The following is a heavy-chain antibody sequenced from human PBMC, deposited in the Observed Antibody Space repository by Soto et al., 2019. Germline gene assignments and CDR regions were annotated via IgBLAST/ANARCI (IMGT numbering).Heavy chain of an antibody. V-gene: IGHV4-59*01. J-gene: IGHJ6*02. CDR2: MYNTGST. CDR1: GGSIRGYY. Sequence: SETLSLTCTVSGGSIRGYYWSWIRQTPEKGLEWIGYMYNTGSTVYNPSFKSRVTISVDTSKSQFSLRLNSVTAADTAVYYCARDLWGYCGTDCYPLDVWGQGTTVTVSS. D-gene: IGHD2-21*02. CDR3: ARDLWGYCGTDCYPLDV.